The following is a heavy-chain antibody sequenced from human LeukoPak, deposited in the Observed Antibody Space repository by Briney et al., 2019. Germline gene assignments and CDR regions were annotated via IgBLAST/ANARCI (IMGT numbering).Heavy chain of an antibody. V-gene: IGHV4-38-2*01. D-gene: IGHD2-8*01. J-gene: IGHJ5*02. CDR3: ARQYCTNGVCSMNNWFDP. CDR2: IYHSGST. Sequence: PSETLSLTCAVSGYSISSGYYWGWIRQPPGKGLEWMGSIYHSGSTYYNPSLKSRVTISVDTSKNQFSPKLSSVTAADTAVYYCARQYCTNGVCSMNNWFDPWGQGTLVTVSS. CDR1: GYSISSGYY.